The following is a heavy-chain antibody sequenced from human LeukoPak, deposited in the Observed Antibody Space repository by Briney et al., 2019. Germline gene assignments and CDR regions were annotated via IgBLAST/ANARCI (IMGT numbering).Heavy chain of an antibody. Sequence: ASETLSLTCTVSGASISSYYYNWIRQTAGGGLEWIGRLYISGSTDYNPSLKSRVTISVDTSNNQFSLKLNSVTAADTAVCFCARDLSGSLYFDYWGQGVLVTVSS. J-gene: IGHJ4*02. CDR1: GASISSYY. V-gene: IGHV4-4*07. D-gene: IGHD3-10*01. CDR2: LYISGST. CDR3: ARDLSGSLYFDY.